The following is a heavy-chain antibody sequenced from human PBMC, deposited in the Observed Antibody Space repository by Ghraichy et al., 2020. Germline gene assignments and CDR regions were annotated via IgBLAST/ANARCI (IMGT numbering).Heavy chain of an antibody. CDR2: ISYDGSNK. J-gene: IGHJ4*02. D-gene: IGHD2-8*01. V-gene: IGHV3-30*04. CDR1: GFTFSSYA. Sequence: GGSLRLSCAASGFTFSSYAMHWVRQAPGKGLEWVAVISYDGSNKYYADSVKGRFTISRDNSKNTLYLQMNSLRVEDTAVYYCATEEIGYCTNGVCSPSDYWGQGTLVTVSS. CDR3: ATEEIGYCTNGVCSPSDY.